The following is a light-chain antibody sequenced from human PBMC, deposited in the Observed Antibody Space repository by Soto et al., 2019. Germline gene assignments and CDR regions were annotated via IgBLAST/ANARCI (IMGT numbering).Light chain of an antibody. CDR1: QSISSW. CDR2: KAS. J-gene: IGKJ1*01. Sequence: DIQMTQSPSARSASVGYRVTIACRASQSISSWLAWYQQKPGKAPKLLIYKASSLESGVPSRFSGSGSGTEFTLTISSLQPDDFATYYCQQYNSYWTFGQGTKVDI. V-gene: IGKV1-5*03. CDR3: QQYNSYWT.